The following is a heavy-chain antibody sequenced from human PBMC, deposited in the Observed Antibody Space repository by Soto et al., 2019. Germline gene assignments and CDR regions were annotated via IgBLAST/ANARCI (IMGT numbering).Heavy chain of an antibody. CDR3: ARRSISYYYDSSGYYFDY. J-gene: IGHJ4*02. D-gene: IGHD3-22*01. V-gene: IGHV1-3*01. Sequence: ASVKVSCKASGYTFTSYAMHWVRQAPGQRLEWMGWINAGNGNTKYSQKLQGRVTITRDTSASTAYMELSSLRSEDTAVYYCARRSISYYYDSSGYYFDYWGQGTLVTVSS. CDR2: INAGNGNT. CDR1: GYTFTSYA.